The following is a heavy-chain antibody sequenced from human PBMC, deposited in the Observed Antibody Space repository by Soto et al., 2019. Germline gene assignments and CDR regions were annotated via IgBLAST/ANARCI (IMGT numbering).Heavy chain of an antibody. V-gene: IGHV3-74*01. CDR3: ARERSWAGVFDP. D-gene: IGHD3-10*01. J-gene: IGHJ5*02. CDR2: INSDGSST. CDR1: GFTFSSYW. Sequence: EVQLVESGGGLVQPGGSLRLSCAASGFTFSSYWMHWVRQAPGKGLVWVSRINSDGSSTNYADSVKGRFTISRDNAKNTLFLEMTSLRVEDTAVYYCARERSWAGVFDPWGQGTLVAVSS.